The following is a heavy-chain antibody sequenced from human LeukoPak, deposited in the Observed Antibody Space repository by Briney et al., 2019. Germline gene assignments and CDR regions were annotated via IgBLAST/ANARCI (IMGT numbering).Heavy chain of an antibody. J-gene: IGHJ6*03. Sequence: SETLSLTCAVYGGSFSGYYWSWIRQPAGKGLEWIGRIYTSGSTNYNPSLKSRVTISVDTSKNQFSLKLSSVTAADTAVYYCARVTRTAYYMDVWGKGTTVTISS. D-gene: IGHD4-11*01. CDR3: ARVTRTAYYMDV. V-gene: IGHV4-59*10. CDR2: IYTSGST. CDR1: GGSFSGYY.